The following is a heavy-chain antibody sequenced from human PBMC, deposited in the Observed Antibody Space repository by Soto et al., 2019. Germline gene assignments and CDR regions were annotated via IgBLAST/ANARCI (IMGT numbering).Heavy chain of an antibody. CDR1: GFTFSDYA. Sequence: VQLVESGGGVVQPGRSLRLSCAASGFTFSDYAMHWVRQAPGKGLEWVAVVSHDGRNTHYADSVKGRFTISRDSSKNTVSLEMTSLGAENTAVYYSAKGGRHWMVTSDFNYWGQGALVPVSS. CDR3: AKGGRHWMVTSDFNY. J-gene: IGHJ4*02. D-gene: IGHD3-16*01. CDR2: VSHDGRNT. V-gene: IGHV3-30*18.